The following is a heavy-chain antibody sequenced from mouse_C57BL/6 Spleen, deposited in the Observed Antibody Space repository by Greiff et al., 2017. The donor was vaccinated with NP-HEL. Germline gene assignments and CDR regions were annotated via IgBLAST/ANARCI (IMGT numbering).Heavy chain of an antibody. D-gene: IGHD1-1*01. Sequence: EVQLQQSGPVLVKPGASVKMSCKASGYTFTDYYMNWVKQSHGKSLEWIGVINPYNGGTSYNQKFKGKATLTVDKSYSTAYMELNSLTSEDSAVYYCASLSTTVVASFDYWGQGTTLTVSS. CDR2: INPYNGGT. V-gene: IGHV1-19*01. CDR1: GYTFTDYY. J-gene: IGHJ2*01. CDR3: ASLSTTVVASFDY.